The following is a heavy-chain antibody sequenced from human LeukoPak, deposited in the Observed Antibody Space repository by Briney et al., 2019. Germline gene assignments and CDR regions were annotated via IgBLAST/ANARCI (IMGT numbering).Heavy chain of an antibody. V-gene: IGHV3-48*03. J-gene: IGHJ6*04. Sequence: GGSLRLSCAASGFTFSSYSMNWVRQAPGKGLEWVSYISSSGSTIYYADAVKGRFTISRDNAKNSLYLQMNSLRAEDTAVYYCAELGITMIGGVWGKGTTVTISS. CDR2: ISSSGSTI. D-gene: IGHD3-10*02. CDR3: AELGITMIGGV. CDR1: GFTFSSYS.